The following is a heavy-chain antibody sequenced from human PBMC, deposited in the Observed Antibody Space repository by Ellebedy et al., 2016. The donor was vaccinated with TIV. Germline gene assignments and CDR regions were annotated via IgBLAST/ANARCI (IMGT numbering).Heavy chain of an antibody. Sequence: SETLSLTCTVSGGSISTYYWSWVRQPPGKGLEWIGFAYASGTTNYNSSLRGRVTISVDASKNQFSLKLTSVTAADTAVYYCARGWNPFYFDYWGQGTLVTVSS. CDR2: AYASGTT. J-gene: IGHJ4*02. CDR3: ARGWNPFYFDY. CDR1: GGSISTYY. D-gene: IGHD1-1*01. V-gene: IGHV4-59*12.